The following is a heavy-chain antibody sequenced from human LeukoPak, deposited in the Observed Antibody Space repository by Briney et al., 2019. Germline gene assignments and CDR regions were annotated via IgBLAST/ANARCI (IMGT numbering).Heavy chain of an antibody. V-gene: IGHV3-23*01. CDR1: GFTFSSYA. J-gene: IGHJ4*02. CDR2: ISGSGGST. D-gene: IGHD6-6*01. Sequence: GGSLRLSCAASGFTFSSYAMSWVRQAPGKGLEWVSAISGSGGSTYYADSVKGRFTISRDNSKNTLYLQMNSLRAEDTAVYYCAKDPVGGLEYSCSYFDYWGQGTLVTVSS. CDR3: AKDPVGGLEYSCSYFDY.